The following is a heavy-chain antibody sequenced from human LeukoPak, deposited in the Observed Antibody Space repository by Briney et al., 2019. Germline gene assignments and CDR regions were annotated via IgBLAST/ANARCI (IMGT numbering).Heavy chain of an antibody. CDR3: ARGQQWLFDY. Sequence: GGSLRLSCAASGFTFSSSAMSWVRQAPGKGLEWVSYISSSSSTIYYADSVKGRFTISRDNAKNSLYLQMNSLRDEDTAVYYCARGQQWLFDYWGQGTLVTVSS. J-gene: IGHJ4*02. CDR2: ISSSSSTI. D-gene: IGHD6-19*01. CDR1: GFTFSSSA. V-gene: IGHV3-48*02.